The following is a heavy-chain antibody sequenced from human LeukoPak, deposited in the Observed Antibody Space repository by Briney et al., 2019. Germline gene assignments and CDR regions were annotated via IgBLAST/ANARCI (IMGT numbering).Heavy chain of an antibody. CDR1: GITLSNYG. V-gene: IGHV3-23*01. J-gene: IGHJ4*02. CDR2: ISDSGGST. D-gene: IGHD3-22*01. CDR3: AKRGVVIRVIVVGFHKEAYYFDS. Sequence: GGSLRLSCAVSGITLSNYGMSWVHQAPGKGLEWVAGISDSGGSTNYADSVKGRFTISRDNRKNTLYLQMNSLRAEDTAVYFCAKRGVVIRVIVVGFHKEAYYFDSWGQGALVTVSS.